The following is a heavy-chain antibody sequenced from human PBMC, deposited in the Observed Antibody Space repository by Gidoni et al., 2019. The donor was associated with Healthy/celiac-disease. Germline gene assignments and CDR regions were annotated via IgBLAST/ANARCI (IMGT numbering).Heavy chain of an antibody. CDR2: INSDGSST. Sequence: EVQLVESGGGLVQPGGALRLSCAALGFTFSSFWMHWVRQAPGKGLVWVSRINSDGSSTSYADSVKGRFTISRDNAKNTLYLQMNSLRAEDTAVYYCARDLPYYYGSGSSFDYWGQGTLVTVSS. V-gene: IGHV3-74*01. CDR1: GFTFSSFW. J-gene: IGHJ4*02. CDR3: ARDLPYYYGSGSSFDY. D-gene: IGHD3-10*01.